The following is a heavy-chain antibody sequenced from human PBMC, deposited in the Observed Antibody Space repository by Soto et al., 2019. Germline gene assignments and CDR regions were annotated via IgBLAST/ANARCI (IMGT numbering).Heavy chain of an antibody. J-gene: IGHJ6*03. V-gene: IGHV7-4-1*01. CDR3: ARESYYYYYYMDV. CDR2: INTNTGNP. Sequence: ASVKVSCKASGYTFTRYAMNWVRQAPGQGPEWMGWINTNTGNPTYAQGFTGRFVFSLDTSVSTAYLQICSLKAEDTAVYYCARESYYYYYYMDVWGKGTTVTVSS. CDR1: GYTFTRYA.